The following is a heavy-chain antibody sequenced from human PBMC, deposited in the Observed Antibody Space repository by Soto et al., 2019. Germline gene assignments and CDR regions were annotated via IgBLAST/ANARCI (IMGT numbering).Heavy chain of an antibody. CDR1: GYTFTSYD. Sequence: GPSVKVSCKASGYTFTSYDINWVRQATGQGLEWMGWMNPNSGNTGYAQKFQGRVTMTRNTSISTAYMELSSLRSEDTAVYYCARVWNWNDWLGYYYYYGMDVWGQGTTVTVSS. J-gene: IGHJ6*02. D-gene: IGHD1-1*01. CDR3: ARVWNWNDWLGYYYYYGMDV. CDR2: MNPNSGNT. V-gene: IGHV1-8*01.